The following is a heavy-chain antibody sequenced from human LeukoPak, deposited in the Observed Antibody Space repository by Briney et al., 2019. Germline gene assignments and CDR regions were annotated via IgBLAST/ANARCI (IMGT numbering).Heavy chain of an antibody. CDR3: GRGHTKDAMDI. V-gene: IGHV3-53*01. Sequence: PGGSLRLSCAASGFTVSSNYMSWVRQAPGKGLEWVSVIYSGGSTYYADSVKGRFTIYRGNYKNTLYLKLKSSSAADEAVYYCGRGHTKDAMDIWGKGTTVTVSS. D-gene: IGHD2-8*01. J-gene: IGHJ6*04. CDR2: IYSGGST. CDR1: GFTVSSNY.